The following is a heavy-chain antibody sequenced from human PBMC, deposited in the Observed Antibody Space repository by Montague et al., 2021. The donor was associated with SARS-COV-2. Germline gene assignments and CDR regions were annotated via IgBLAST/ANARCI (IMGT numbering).Heavy chain of an antibody. J-gene: IGHJ4*02. V-gene: IGHV6-1*01. CDR3: ARIPVGSKYYFDF. Sequence: CAISGDSDAIEEPRCRWDKHTSELHLQWQLISYFRSKRNNDYAESVKSRITIDPDTSKHQFSLHLNSVTPEDTAVYYCARIPVGSKYYFDFWGQGTLVTVSS. CDR2: SYFRSKRNN. CDR1: GDSDAIEEPR. D-gene: IGHD2-2*01.